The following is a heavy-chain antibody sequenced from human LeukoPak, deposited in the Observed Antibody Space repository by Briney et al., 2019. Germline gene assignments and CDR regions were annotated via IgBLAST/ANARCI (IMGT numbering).Heavy chain of an antibody. D-gene: IGHD2-21*02. J-gene: IGHJ4*02. CDR2: INHSGST. CDR1: GGSFSGYY. CDR3: ARALHYCGGDCYIYFDY. Sequence: SETLSLTCAVYGGSFSGYYWSWIRQPPGKGLEWIGEINHSGSTNYDPSLKSRVTISVDTSKNQFSLKLSSVTAADTAVYYCARALHYCGGDCYIYFDYWGQGTLVTVSS. V-gene: IGHV4-34*01.